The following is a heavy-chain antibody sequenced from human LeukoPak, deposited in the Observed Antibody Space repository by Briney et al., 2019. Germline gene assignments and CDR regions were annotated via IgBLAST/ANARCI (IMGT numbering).Heavy chain of an antibody. CDR2: IYYSGST. V-gene: IGHV4-59*12. J-gene: IGHJ5*02. CDR1: GGSISSYY. Sequence: SETLSLTCTVSGGSISSYYWSWIRQPPGKGLEWIGYIYYSGSTNYNPSLKSRVTISVDTSKNQFSLKLSSVTAADTAVYYCARDAAQLYYYGSGSPLNWFDPWGQGTLVTVSS. CDR3: ARDAAQLYYYGSGSPLNWFDP. D-gene: IGHD3-10*01.